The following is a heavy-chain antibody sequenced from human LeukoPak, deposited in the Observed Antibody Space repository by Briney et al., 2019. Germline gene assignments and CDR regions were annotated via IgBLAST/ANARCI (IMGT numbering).Heavy chain of an antibody. V-gene: IGHV3-30*03. CDR2: ISNDGSRK. D-gene: IGHD3-3*01. CDR3: ARDRAWNYFDY. CDR1: GFTFSRHG. J-gene: IGHJ4*02. Sequence: GGSLRLSCAASGFTFSRHGMHWVRQAPGKGLEGVAIISNDGSRKYYAHSVEGRFTISRDNSKNTLYLQMDSLRAEDTAVYYCARDRAWNYFDYWGQGTLVTVSS.